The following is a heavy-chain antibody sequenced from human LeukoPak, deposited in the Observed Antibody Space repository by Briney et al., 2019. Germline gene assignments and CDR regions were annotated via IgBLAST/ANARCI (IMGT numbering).Heavy chain of an antibody. CDR3: ASVNDYGDPLPRYMDV. Sequence: PSETLSLTCAVSGGSISSGNWWSWVRQPPGKGLEWIGEIYHSGSTNYNPSLKSRVTISVDKSKNQFSLKLSSVTAADTAVYYCASVNDYGDPLPRYMDVWGKGTAVTISS. CDR1: GGSISSGNW. CDR2: IYHSGST. J-gene: IGHJ6*03. V-gene: IGHV4-4*02. D-gene: IGHD4-17*01.